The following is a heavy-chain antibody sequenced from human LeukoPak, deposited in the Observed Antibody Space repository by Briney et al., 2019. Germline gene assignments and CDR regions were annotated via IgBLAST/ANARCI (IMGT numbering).Heavy chain of an antibody. CDR1: GGSFSGYY. CDR2: INHSGST. CDR3: SSSYPAGDDY. J-gene: IGHJ4*02. Sequence: PSETLSITCAVYGGSFSGYYRSWIRQPPGKGLEWIGEINHSGSTNYNPSLKSRVTISVDTSKNQFSLKLSSVTAADTAVYYCSSSYPAGDDYWGQGTLVTVSS. D-gene: IGHD6-13*01. V-gene: IGHV4-34*01.